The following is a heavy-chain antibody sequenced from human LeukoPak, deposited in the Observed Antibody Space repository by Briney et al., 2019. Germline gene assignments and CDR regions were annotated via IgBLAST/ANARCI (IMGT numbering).Heavy chain of an antibody. V-gene: IGHV1-46*01. D-gene: IGHD5-12*01. Sequence: GASVKVSCKVSGYTFTSYYMHWVRQAPGQGLEWMGIINPSGGSTSYAQKFQGRVTMTRDTSTSTVYMELSSLRSEDTAVYYCARDSSLATITYAFDIWGQGTMVTVSS. CDR2: INPSGGST. CDR1: GYTFTSYY. J-gene: IGHJ3*02. CDR3: ARDSSLATITYAFDI.